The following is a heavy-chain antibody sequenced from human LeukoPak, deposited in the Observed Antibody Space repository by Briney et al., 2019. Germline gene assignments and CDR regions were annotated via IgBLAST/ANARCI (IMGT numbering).Heavy chain of an antibody. D-gene: IGHD3-3*01. CDR1: GFTFSSYG. Sequence: GRSLRLSCAASGFTFSSYGMHWVRQAPGKGLEWVAVIWYDGSNKYYADSVKGRFTISRDNAKNTLYLQMNSLRAEDTAVYYCARGSVTIFGVVIEINWFDPWGQGTLVTVSS. CDR3: ARGSVTIFGVVIEINWFDP. V-gene: IGHV3-33*08. J-gene: IGHJ5*02. CDR2: IWYDGSNK.